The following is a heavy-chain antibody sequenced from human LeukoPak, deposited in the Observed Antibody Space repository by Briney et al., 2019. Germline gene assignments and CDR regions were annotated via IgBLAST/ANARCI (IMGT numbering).Heavy chain of an antibody. J-gene: IGHJ4*02. Sequence: SETLSLTCTVSGGSISSSSYYWGWIRQPPGKGLEWIGSIYYSGSTYYNPSLKSRVTISVDTSKNQFSLKLSSVTAADTAVYYCARRVITMVRGVINSYFDYWGQGTLVTVSS. CDR2: IYYSGST. D-gene: IGHD3-10*01. V-gene: IGHV4-39*01. CDR1: GGSISSSSYY. CDR3: ARRVITMVRGVINSYFDY.